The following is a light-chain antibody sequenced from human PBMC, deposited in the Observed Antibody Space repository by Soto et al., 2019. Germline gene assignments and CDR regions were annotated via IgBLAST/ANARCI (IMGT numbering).Light chain of an antibody. CDR1: QSISSW. CDR2: KAS. V-gene: IGKV1-5*03. Sequence: DIQMTQCPSTLSASVGDRVIITCRASQSISSWLAWYQQKPGKAPKLLISKASSLESGVPSRFSGSGSGTEFTLTISSLQPDDFATYYCQHYNTYSTFGQGTKVDIK. CDR3: QHYNTYST. J-gene: IGKJ1*01.